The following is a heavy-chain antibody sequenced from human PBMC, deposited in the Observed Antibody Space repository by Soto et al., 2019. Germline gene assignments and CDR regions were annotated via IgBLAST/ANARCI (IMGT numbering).Heavy chain of an antibody. J-gene: IGHJ6*04. CDR3: AGTTKVVTSVYYYGLDV. CDR2: FDPEDSET. D-gene: IGHD2-15*01. Sequence: ASLKFSCKVSGYTRTELSMHCVRQAPGKGLEWMGGFDPEDSETIYAHKLQGRVTMNEDTSRDTGYMELSSLRSEDTAVYYCAGTTKVVTSVYYYGLDVWGKGNTVTVSS. V-gene: IGHV1-24*01. CDR1: GYTRTELS.